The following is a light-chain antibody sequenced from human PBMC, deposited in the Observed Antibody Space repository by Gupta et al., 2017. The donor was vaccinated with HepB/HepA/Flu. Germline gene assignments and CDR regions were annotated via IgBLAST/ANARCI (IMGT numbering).Light chain of an antibody. V-gene: IGKV3-20*01. CDR1: QNVSDNS. CDR3: QQYGTSPPTPT. Sequence: IVLTQSPDTLSLSPGQSATLSGRVSQNVSDNSIAWYQQRRGQAPKLLIYDSSNRATGVPGRFIGRGSGTDVTLSISGLEPEDFAVYYCQQYGTSPPTPTFGQGTKVEV. J-gene: IGKJ1*01. CDR2: DSS.